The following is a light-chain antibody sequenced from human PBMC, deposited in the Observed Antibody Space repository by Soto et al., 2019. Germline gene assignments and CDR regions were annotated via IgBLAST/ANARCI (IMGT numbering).Light chain of an antibody. CDR1: RSLVYSDGNTS. Sequence: DVVMTQSPLSLPVTLGQPASISCRSSRSLVYSDGNTSLNWFQQGPGQSPRRLIFEVSNRDSGVPDRFCGSASGTDFTLKISRVEAGDVGVYYCMQGKHWLHKFGQGPKVDIK. J-gene: IGKJ1*01. V-gene: IGKV2-30*01. CDR2: EVS. CDR3: MQGKHWLHK.